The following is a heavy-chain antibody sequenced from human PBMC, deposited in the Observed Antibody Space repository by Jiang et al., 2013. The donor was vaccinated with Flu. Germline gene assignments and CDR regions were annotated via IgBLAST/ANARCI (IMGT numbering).Heavy chain of an antibody. CDR3: ARGFMGSASADPSDPHNWFDP. V-gene: IGHV4-38-2*02. Sequence: GPGLVKPSGTLSLTCTVSGYPLSSGFYWGWIRQSPGKGLEWIGSISHNGKAYYNPSLRSRVSISVDTSKNQFSLRLTSVTAADTAIYHCARGFMGSASADPSDPHNWFDPWGQGPGSP. CDR2: ISHNGKA. D-gene: IGHD2-15*01. J-gene: IGHJ5*02. CDR1: GYPLSSGFY.